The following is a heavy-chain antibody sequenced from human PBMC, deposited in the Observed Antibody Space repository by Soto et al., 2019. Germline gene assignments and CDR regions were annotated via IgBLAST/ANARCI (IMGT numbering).Heavy chain of an antibody. CDR3: ARRGLDVFDI. CDR1: GYTSTRYY. D-gene: IGHD1-1*01. CDR2: INPSGGST. V-gene: IGHV1-46*01. Sequence: ASLQGSFQATGYTSTRYYMDWVRQAPGQGLEWMGIINPSGGSTSYAQKFQGRVTMTRDTSTSTVYMELSSLRSEDTAVYYWARRGLDVFDIWGQGRMVTGSS. J-gene: IGHJ3*02.